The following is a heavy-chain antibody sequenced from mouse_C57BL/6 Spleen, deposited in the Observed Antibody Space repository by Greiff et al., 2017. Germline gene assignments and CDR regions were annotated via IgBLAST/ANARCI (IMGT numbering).Heavy chain of an antibody. J-gene: IGHJ3*01. CDR3: TTGDYDERTWFAY. V-gene: IGHV14-1*01. CDR2: IDPEDGDT. D-gene: IGHD2-4*01. Sequence: VQLQQSGAELVRPGASVKLSCTASGFNIKDYYMHWVKQRPEQGLEWIGRIDPEDGDTEYAPKFQGKATMTADTSSNTAYLQLSSLTSEDTAVYYCTTGDYDERTWFAYWGQGTLVTVSA. CDR1: GFNIKDYY.